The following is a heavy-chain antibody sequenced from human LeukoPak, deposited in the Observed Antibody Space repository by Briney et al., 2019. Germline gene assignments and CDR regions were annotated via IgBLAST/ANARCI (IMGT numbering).Heavy chain of an antibody. CDR2: ISAYNGNT. CDR3: ARVMFGTPHAFDI. CDR1: GYTFTSYG. D-gene: IGHD2-15*01. J-gene: IGHJ3*02. Sequence: ASVKVSCKASGYTFTSYGISWVRQAPGQGLEWMGWISAYNGNTNYAQKLQGRVTMTTDTATSTAYVELRSLRSDDTAVYYCARVMFGTPHAFDIWGQGTMVTVSS. V-gene: IGHV1-18*01.